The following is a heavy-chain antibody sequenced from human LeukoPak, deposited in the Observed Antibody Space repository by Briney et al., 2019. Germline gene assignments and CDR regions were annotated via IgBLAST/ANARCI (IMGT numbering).Heavy chain of an antibody. Sequence: GGSLKISCMGSGYRFTSYWIGWVRQIPGKGLEGVRIIYSGDSDTRYSASFQRQVTISADKTISTAYPQWSSLKGSDTAMYYCARHQGSTSWSPCGMDVWGQGTTVTVSS. J-gene: IGHJ6*02. D-gene: IGHD2-2*01. CDR2: IYSGDSDT. V-gene: IGHV5-51*01. CDR1: GYRFTSYW. CDR3: ARHQGSTSWSPCGMDV.